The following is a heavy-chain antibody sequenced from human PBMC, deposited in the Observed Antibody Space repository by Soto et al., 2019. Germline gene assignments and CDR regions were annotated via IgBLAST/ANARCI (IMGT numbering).Heavy chain of an antibody. CDR1: GYTFTSYG. CDR3: ARTGQYNSPLSWFDP. J-gene: IGHJ5*02. D-gene: IGHD1-20*01. V-gene: IGHV1-18*04. Sequence: ASVKVSCKASGYTFTSYGISWVRQAPGQGLEWMGWISAYNGNTNYAQKLQGRVTMTTDTSTSTAYMELRSLRSDDTVVYYCARTGQYNSPLSWFDPWGQGTLVTVSS. CDR2: ISAYNGNT.